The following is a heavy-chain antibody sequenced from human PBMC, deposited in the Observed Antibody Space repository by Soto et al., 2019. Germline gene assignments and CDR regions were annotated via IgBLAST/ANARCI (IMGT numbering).Heavy chain of an antibody. CDR2: IYSGGST. Sequence: GGSLRLSCAASGFTVSSNYMSWVRQAPGKGLEWVSVIYSGGSTYYADSVKGRFTISRDNSKNTLYLQMNSLRAEDTAVYYCASARYCSGGSCYVRRAFDIWGQGTMVTVSS. J-gene: IGHJ3*02. D-gene: IGHD2-15*01. CDR1: GFTVSSNY. CDR3: ASARYCSGGSCYVRRAFDI. V-gene: IGHV3-66*01.